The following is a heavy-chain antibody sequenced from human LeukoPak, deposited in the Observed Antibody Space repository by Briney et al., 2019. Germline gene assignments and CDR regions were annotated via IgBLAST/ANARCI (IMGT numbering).Heavy chain of an antibody. CDR1: GFTFSSYG. V-gene: IGHV3-33*01. J-gene: IGHJ4*02. Sequence: GGSLRLSCAASGFTFSSYGMHWVRQAPGKWLEWVAVIWYDGSNKYYADSVKGRFTISRDNSKNTLYLQMNSLRAEDTAVYYCARGRRGYSYGYDDYWGQGTLVTVSS. CDR2: IWYDGSNK. D-gene: IGHD5-18*01. CDR3: ARGRRGYSYGYDDY.